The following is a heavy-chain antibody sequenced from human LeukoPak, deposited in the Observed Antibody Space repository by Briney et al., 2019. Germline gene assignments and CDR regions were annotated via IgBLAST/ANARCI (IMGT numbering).Heavy chain of an antibody. V-gene: IGHV1-18*04. Sequence: ASVKVSCKASGYTFITSYMHWVRQVSGQGLEWMGWISAYNGNTNYAQKLQGRVTMTTDTSTSTAYMELRSLRSDDAAVYYCAREESTKNSVLDYWGQGTLVTVSS. CDR3: AREESTKNSVLDY. CDR2: ISAYNGNT. CDR1: GYTFITSY. D-gene: IGHD2/OR15-2a*01. J-gene: IGHJ4*02.